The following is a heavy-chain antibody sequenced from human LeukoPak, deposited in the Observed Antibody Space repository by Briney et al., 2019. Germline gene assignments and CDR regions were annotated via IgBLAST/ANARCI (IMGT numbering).Heavy chain of an antibody. Sequence: ASVKVSCKASGYTFTSYGISWVRQAPGQELEWMGWISAYNGNTNYAQKLQGRVTMTTDTSTSTAYMEPRSLRSDDTAVYYCARVRHFWSGSGDFDYWGQGTLVTVSS. CDR2: ISAYNGNT. V-gene: IGHV1-18*01. J-gene: IGHJ4*02. CDR1: GYTFTSYG. D-gene: IGHD3-3*02. CDR3: ARVRHFWSGSGDFDY.